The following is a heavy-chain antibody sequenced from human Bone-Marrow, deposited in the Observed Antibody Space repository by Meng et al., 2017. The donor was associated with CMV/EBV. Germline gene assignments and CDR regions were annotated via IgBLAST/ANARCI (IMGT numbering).Heavy chain of an antibody. V-gene: IGHV1-18*01. Sequence: QVQVVQSVAEWNKPGASVKVSCKASGYTFTSYGISWVRQAPGQGLEWMGWISAYNGNTNYAQKLQGRVTMTTDTSTSTAYMELRSLRSDDTAVYYCARGYSNRLPGGFDYWGQGTLVTVSS. J-gene: IGHJ4*02. D-gene: IGHD4-11*01. CDR1: GYTFTSYG. CDR2: ISAYNGNT. CDR3: ARGYSNRLPGGFDY.